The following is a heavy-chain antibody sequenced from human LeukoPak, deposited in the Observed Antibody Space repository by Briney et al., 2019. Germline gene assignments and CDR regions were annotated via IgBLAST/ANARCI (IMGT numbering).Heavy chain of an antibody. Sequence: GGSLILSCAASGFTFREYSMSWVRQAPGKGLEWVSNIRSNGGDTYYTDSVKGRFTIPRDNSKNTLYLEMNSLRAEDTAVYYCAKGGYTTWFDPWGQGTLVTVSS. D-gene: IGHD2-15*01. CDR3: AKGGYTTWFDP. V-gene: IGHV3-23*01. CDR2: IRSNGGDT. CDR1: GFTFREYS. J-gene: IGHJ5*02.